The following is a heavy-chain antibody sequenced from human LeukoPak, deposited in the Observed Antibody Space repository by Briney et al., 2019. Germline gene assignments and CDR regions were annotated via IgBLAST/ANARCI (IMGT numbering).Heavy chain of an antibody. V-gene: IGHV1-2*02. CDR1: GYTFTGYY. D-gene: IGHD1-26*01. J-gene: IGHJ3*02. CDR2: INPNSGGT. Sequence: VASVKVSCKASGYTFTGYYIHWVRQAPGQGLEWMGWINPNSGGTNYAQKFRGRVTMTRDTSISTAYMELSRLRSDDTAVYYCARGEVGATPFDAFDIWGQGTMVTVSS. CDR3: ARGEVGATPFDAFDI.